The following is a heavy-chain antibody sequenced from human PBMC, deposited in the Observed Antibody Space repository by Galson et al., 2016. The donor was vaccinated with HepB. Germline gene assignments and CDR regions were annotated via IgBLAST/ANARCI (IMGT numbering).Heavy chain of an antibody. CDR2: TDSTSRYI. CDR3: ARAEDCFGDCPQKYDLDS. Sequence: SLRLSCAASGFTFSTYSMNWVRLAPGKGLEWVSSTDSTSRYIYYADSVRGRFTISRDNAHKSLYLHMGSLRAEDTAVYYCARAEDCFGDCPQKYDLDSWGRGTLVTVSS. CDR1: GFTFSTYS. D-gene: IGHD2-21*02. V-gene: IGHV3-21*04. J-gene: IGHJ4*02.